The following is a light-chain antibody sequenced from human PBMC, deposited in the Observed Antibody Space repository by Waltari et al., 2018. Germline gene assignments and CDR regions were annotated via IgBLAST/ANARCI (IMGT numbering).Light chain of an antibody. CDR1: QSISNW. V-gene: IGKV1-5*03. CDR3: QQYNSYSLLT. J-gene: IGKJ4*01. Sequence: DIQMTQSPSTLSASVGDRFTITCRACQSISNWLAWYQQKPGKAPKLLIYKASTLESGVPSRFSGSGSGTEFTLTISSLQPDDFATYYCQQYNSYSLLTFGGGTKVEIK. CDR2: KAS.